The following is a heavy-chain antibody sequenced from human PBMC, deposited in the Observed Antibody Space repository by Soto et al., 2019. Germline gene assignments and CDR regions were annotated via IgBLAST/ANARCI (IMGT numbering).Heavy chain of an antibody. J-gene: IGHJ4*02. CDR1: ELTVSSNY. D-gene: IGHD3-10*01. V-gene: IGHV3-53*01. Sequence: EVLLVESGGGLIQPGGSLRLSCTASELTVSSNYMIWVRQAPGKGLEWVSLIYSDGRTLYADSVKGRFTLSRDDWKNTVYLQMNSLRADDTGVYYCARAYAAGSYFSDYWGQGTLVTVSS. CDR2: IYSDGRT. CDR3: ARAYAAGSYFSDY.